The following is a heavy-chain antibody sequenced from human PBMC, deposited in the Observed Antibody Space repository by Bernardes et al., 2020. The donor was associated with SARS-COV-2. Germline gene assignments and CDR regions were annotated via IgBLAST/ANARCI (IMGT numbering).Heavy chain of an antibody. Sequence: GGSLRLSCVASGFSISPYYMYWVRQAPGKGLEWVASISGPSDTIYYADSVRGRFTISRDNAENSLDLQMNSLRVEDTAVYFCARDSVGGTTYWFDPWGQGTRVIVSS. J-gene: IGHJ5*02. V-gene: IGHV3-48*01. CDR1: GFSISPYY. CDR3: ARDSVGGTTYWFDP. D-gene: IGHD3-3*01. CDR2: ISGPSDTI.